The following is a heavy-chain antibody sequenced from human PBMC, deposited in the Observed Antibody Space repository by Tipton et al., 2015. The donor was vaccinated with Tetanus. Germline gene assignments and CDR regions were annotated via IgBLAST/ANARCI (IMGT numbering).Heavy chain of an antibody. Sequence: QMQLVQSGAEVKKPGASVKVSCKASGYTFTGYYIYWVRQAPGQGLEWMGWIDPNSGGTNYAQKFQGRVTMTRDTSISTAYMELRSLRSDDTAVYYCARDRGDYIYYGMDVWGPGTTVTVS. J-gene: IGHJ6*02. CDR2: IDPNSGGT. V-gene: IGHV1-2*02. D-gene: IGHD3-22*01. CDR3: ARDRGDYIYYGMDV. CDR1: GYTFTGYY.